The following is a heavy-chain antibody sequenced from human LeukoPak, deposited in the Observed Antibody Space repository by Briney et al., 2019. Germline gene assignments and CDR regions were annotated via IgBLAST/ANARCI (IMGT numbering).Heavy chain of an antibody. CDR2: INPNSGGT. J-gene: IGHJ4*02. D-gene: IGHD3-3*01. CDR3: ARGSEWSSGVSDY. Sequence: ASVKVSCKASGYTFTGYYMHWVRQAPGQGLEWVGWINPNSGGTNYAQKFQGRVTMTRDTSISTAYMELSRLRSDDTAVYYCARGSEWSSGVSDYWGQGILVTVSS. CDR1: GYTFTGYY. V-gene: IGHV1-2*02.